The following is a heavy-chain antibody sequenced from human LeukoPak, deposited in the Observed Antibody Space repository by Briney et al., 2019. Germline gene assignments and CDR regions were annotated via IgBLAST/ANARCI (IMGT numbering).Heavy chain of an antibody. CDR3: ARGHAGITIFGPPRIYGMDV. J-gene: IGHJ6*02. D-gene: IGHD3-3*01. CDR1: GFTFSTYA. V-gene: IGHV4-34*01. CDR2: INHSGST. Sequence: GSLRLSCAASGFTFSTYAMSWIRQPPGKGLEWIGEINHSGSTNYNPSLKSRVTISVDTSKNQFSLKLSSVTAADTAVYYCARGHAGITIFGPPRIYGMDVWGQGTTVTVSS.